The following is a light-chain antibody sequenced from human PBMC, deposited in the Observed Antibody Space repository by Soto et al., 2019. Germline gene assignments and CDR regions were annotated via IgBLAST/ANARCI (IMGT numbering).Light chain of an antibody. Sequence: LLTQSPGTLSLSRAEGATLSCRAWESVSSNYLAWHERKPGQAPTLVMYGACSRDTGIPYSFSGSGSGTDFTLTITRLEPEDFAVYYCQQYGSSPTHTFGQRTKVDIK. J-gene: IGKJ2*01. CDR3: QQYGSSPTHT. CDR1: ESVSSNY. V-gene: IGKV3-20*01. CDR2: GAC.